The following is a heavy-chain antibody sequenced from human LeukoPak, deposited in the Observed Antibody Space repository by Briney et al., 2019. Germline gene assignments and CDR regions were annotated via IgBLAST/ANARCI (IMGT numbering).Heavy chain of an antibody. V-gene: IGHV1-69*04. Sequence: SVKVSCKASGGTFSSYAISWVRQAPGQGLEWMGRIIPILGIANYAQKFQGRVTITADKSTSTAYMELSSLRSEDTAVYYCARQSSGWYGMDVWGQGTTVTVSS. J-gene: IGHJ6*02. CDR1: GGTFSSYA. CDR3: ARQSSGWYGMDV. D-gene: IGHD6-19*01. CDR2: IIPILGIA.